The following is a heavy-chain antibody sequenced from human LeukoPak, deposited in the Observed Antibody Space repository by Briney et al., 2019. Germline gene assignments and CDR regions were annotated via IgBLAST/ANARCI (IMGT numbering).Heavy chain of an antibody. Sequence: SETLSLTCTVSGGSISSSSYYWGWIRQPPGKGLEWIGYIYYSGSTNYNPSLKSRVTISVDTSKNQFSLKLSSVTAADTAVYYCARERGSSGWFDPWGQGTLVTVSS. V-gene: IGHV4-61*01. CDR3: ARERGSSGWFDP. D-gene: IGHD6-6*01. CDR2: IYYSGST. CDR1: GGSISSSSYY. J-gene: IGHJ5*02.